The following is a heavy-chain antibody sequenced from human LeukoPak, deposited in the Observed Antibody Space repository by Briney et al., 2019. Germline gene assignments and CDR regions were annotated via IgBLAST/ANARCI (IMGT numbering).Heavy chain of an antibody. CDR3: ARDVGYRSWFDP. D-gene: IGHD5-18*01. J-gene: IGHJ5*02. V-gene: IGHV3-48*01. CDR2: ISGSSNSI. CDR1: GFTFSTYG. Sequence: GGSLRFSCATSGFTFSTYGMHWVRQAPGKGLEWVSYISGSSNSIYYADPVKGRFTISRDNAKNSLYLQMNSLRAEDTAVYHCARDVGYRSWFDPWGQGTLVIVSS.